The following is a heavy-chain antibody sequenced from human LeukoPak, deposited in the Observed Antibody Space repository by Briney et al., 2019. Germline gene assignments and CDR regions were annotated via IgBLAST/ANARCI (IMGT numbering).Heavy chain of an antibody. CDR3: ASLPRITIFGVATDY. CDR2: INHSGST. J-gene: IGHJ4*02. Sequence: SETLSLTCAVSGGSFSGYYWTWIRQPPGKGLEWIGEINHSGSTNYNPSLKSRVTISVDTSKNQFSLKLSSVTAADTAVYYCASLPRITIFGVATDYWSQGTLVTVSS. V-gene: IGHV4-34*01. D-gene: IGHD3-3*01. CDR1: GGSFSGYY.